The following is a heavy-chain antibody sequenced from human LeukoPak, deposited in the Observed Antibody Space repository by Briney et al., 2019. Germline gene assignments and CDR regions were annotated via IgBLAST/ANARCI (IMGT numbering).Heavy chain of an antibody. J-gene: IGHJ4*01. V-gene: IGHV4-59*01. CDR1: GGSISSYY. CDR3: ARGDARGYSYGHFHFDH. D-gene: IGHD5-18*01. Sequence: SETLSLTCTVSGGSISSYYWSWIRQPPGKGLEWIGYIYYSGSTNYNPSLKSRVTVSVDTSKNQFSLKLSSVTAADTAVYYCARGDARGYSYGHFHFDHWGHGTLVTVSA. CDR2: IYYSGST.